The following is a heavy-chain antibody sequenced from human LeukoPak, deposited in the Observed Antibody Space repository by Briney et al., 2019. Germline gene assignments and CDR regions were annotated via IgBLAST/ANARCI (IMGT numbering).Heavy chain of an antibody. Sequence: ASVKVSCKASGYTFTGYYMHWVRQAPGQGLEWMGWISPNSGGTNYAQKFQGRVTMTRDTSISTAYMELSRLRSDDTAVYYCARGRDGYKHTPYYYYYMDVWGKGTTVTVSS. CDR3: ARGRDGYKHTPYYYYYMDV. J-gene: IGHJ6*03. D-gene: IGHD5-24*01. V-gene: IGHV1-2*02. CDR2: ISPNSGGT. CDR1: GYTFTGYY.